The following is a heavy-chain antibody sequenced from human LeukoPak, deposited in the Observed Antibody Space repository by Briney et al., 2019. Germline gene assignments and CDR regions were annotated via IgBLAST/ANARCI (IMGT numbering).Heavy chain of an antibody. V-gene: IGHV1-2*06. CDR1: GYTFTGYY. D-gene: IGHD6-13*01. CDR3: ARDINPRGPGYNSNWYPFDY. Sequence: ASVKVSCKASGYTFTGYYMHWVRQAPGQGLEWMGRINPNSGGTNYAQKFQGRVTMTRDTSISTAYMELSRLRSDDTAVYYCARDINPRGPGYNSNWYPFDYRGQGTLVTVSS. J-gene: IGHJ4*02. CDR2: INPNSGGT.